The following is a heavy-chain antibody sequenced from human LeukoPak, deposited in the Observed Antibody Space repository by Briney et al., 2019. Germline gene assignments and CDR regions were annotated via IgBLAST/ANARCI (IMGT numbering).Heavy chain of an antibody. CDR2: IYHSGST. D-gene: IGHD2-21*01. J-gene: IGHJ4*02. V-gene: IGHV4-30-2*01. CDR3: ARDDRHIFDY. CDR1: GVSISSGGYS. Sequence: SETLSLTCAVSGVSISSGGYSWSWIRQPPGKGLEWIGYIYHSGSTYYNPSLKSRVTISVDRSKNQFSLKLSSVTAADTAVYYCARDDRHIFDYWGQGTLVTVSS.